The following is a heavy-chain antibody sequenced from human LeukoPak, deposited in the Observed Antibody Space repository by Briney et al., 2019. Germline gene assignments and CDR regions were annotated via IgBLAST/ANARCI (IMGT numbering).Heavy chain of an antibody. CDR3: ARGPQSSGSYSVDY. V-gene: IGHV4-4*07. Sequence: PSETLSLTCTVSGGSMSSYYWSWIRQPPGKGLEWIGRIYSSGSTNYNPSLKSRVTMSVDTSKNQFSLRLSSVTAADAAVYYCARGPQSSGSYSVDYWGQGTLVTVSS. D-gene: IGHD1-26*01. CDR2: IYSSGST. CDR1: GGSMSSYY. J-gene: IGHJ4*02.